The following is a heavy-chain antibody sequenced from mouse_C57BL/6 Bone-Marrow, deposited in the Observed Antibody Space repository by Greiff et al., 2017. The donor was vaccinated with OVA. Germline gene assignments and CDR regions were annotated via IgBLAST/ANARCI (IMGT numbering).Heavy chain of an antibody. CDR1: GFSFTSYA. V-gene: IGHV2-9-1*01. CDR3: TLWLRRGVFAY. Sequence: VQGVESGPGLVAPSQSLSITCTVSGFSFTSYAISWVRQPPGKGLEWLGVIWTGGGTNYNSALKSRLSISKDNSKSQVFVKMNSLQADDTARYYCTLWLRRGVFAYWGQGTLVTVSA. D-gene: IGHD2-2*01. J-gene: IGHJ3*01. CDR2: IWTGGGT.